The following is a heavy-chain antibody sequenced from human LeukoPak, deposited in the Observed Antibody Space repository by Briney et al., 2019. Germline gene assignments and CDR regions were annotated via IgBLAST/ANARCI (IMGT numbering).Heavy chain of an antibody. CDR2: IVSSGDTI. D-gene: IGHD2-15*01. CDR3: AREDSGFDY. Sequence: PGGPLRLSCAASGFTFSSYSMNWVRQAPGKGLEWVSYIVSSGDTIYYADSVKGRFTISRDNAKNSLYLQMNSLRAEDTAVYYCAREDSGFDYWGQGTLVTVSS. J-gene: IGHJ4*02. CDR1: GFTFSSYS. V-gene: IGHV3-48*04.